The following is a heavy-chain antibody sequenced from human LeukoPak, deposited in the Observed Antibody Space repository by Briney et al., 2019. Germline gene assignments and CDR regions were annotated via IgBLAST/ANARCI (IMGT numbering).Heavy chain of an antibody. J-gene: IGHJ6*03. CDR3: ARDRGFGSGYGPDYYYYYMDV. V-gene: IGHV1-69*05. CDR1: GDTFSSYA. D-gene: IGHD5-12*01. Sequence: AASVKVSCKASGDTFSSYAISWVRQAPGQGLEWMGGIIPIFGTANYAQKFQGRVTITTDESTSTAYMELSSLRSEDTAVYYCARDRGFGSGYGPDYYYYYMDVWGKGTTVTVSS. CDR2: IIPIFGTA.